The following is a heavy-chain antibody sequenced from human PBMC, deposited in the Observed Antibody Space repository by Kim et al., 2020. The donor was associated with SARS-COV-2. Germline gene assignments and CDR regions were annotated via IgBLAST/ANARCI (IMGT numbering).Heavy chain of an antibody. V-gene: IGHV5-51*01. J-gene: IGHJ4*02. Sequence: YSPSFQGQVTISADKSISTAYLQWSSLKASDTAMYYCARSMVRGVTPLGYWGQGTLVTVSS. D-gene: IGHD3-10*01. CDR3: ARSMVRGVTPLGY.